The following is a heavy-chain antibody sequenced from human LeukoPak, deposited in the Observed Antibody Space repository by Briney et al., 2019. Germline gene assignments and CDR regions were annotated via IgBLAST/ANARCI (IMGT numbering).Heavy chain of an antibody. CDR3: AGAPTGTSRFDC. V-gene: IGHV3-23*01. D-gene: IGHD3-10*01. Sequence: GGSLRLSCAASGFTFTKYSMTWVRQAPGEGLEWVSTISGTGAFTFYADSVKGRFTISRDNSKNTLYLQMNSLPAYDTAMYYCAGAPTGTSRFDCWGQGTLVTVSS. CDR1: GFTFTKYS. J-gene: IGHJ4*02. CDR2: ISGTGAFT.